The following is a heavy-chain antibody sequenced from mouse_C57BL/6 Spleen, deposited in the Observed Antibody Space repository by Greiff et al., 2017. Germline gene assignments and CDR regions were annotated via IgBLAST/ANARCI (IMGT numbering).Heavy chain of an antibody. V-gene: IGHV1-55*01. CDR3: ARYRYYDYLAWFAY. D-gene: IGHD2-4*01. J-gene: IGHJ3*01. Sequence: QVQLKQPGAELVKPGASVKMSCKASGYTFTSYWITWVKQRPGQGLEWIGDIYPGSGSTNYNEKFKSKATLTVDTSSSTAYMQLSSLTSEDSAVYYCARYRYYDYLAWFAYWGQGTLVTVSA. CDR2: IYPGSGST. CDR1: GYTFTSYW.